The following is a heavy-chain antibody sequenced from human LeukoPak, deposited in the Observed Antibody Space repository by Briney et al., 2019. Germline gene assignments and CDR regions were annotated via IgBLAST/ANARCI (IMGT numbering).Heavy chain of an antibody. Sequence: SETLSLTCTVSGGSISSYYWSWIRQPPGKGLEWIGYIYYSGSTNYNPSLKSRVTISVDTSKNQFSLTLSSVTTADAAVYYCARGQKYRNGYTVTELGSGYFAYWGQGTLVTVSS. CDR1: GGSISSYY. J-gene: IGHJ4*02. CDR3: ARGQKYRNGYTVTELGSGYFAY. V-gene: IGHV4-59*01. D-gene: IGHD5-18*01. CDR2: IYYSGST.